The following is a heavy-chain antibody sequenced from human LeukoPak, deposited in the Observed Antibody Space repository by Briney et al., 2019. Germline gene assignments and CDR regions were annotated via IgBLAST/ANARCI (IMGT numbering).Heavy chain of an antibody. CDR3: ARAPVGGTLDSVDY. D-gene: IGHD1-26*01. Sequence: GASVKVSCKASGGTFSSYAISWVRQAPGQGLEWMAIINPSGGSTTYAQKFQGRVTMTRDTSTNTVYMELSSLRSEDTAVYYCARAPVGGTLDSVDYWGQGTLVTVSS. CDR1: GGTFSSYA. CDR2: INPSGGST. J-gene: IGHJ4*02. V-gene: IGHV1-46*01.